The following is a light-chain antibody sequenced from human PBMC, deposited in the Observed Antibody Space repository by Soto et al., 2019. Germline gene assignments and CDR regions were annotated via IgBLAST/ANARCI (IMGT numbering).Light chain of an antibody. V-gene: IGKV1-39*01. CDR1: QSISDY. CDR2: AAS. J-gene: IGKJ3*01. CDR3: QQSHSVPFT. Sequence: DIQMTQSPLSLSASVGDRVTITCRASQSISDYVNWYQQKPGKAPKLLIFAASSLPSGVPSRFSGSGSGTDFTLAISSVQPEDYATYHCQQSHSVPFTFGPGTMVDIK.